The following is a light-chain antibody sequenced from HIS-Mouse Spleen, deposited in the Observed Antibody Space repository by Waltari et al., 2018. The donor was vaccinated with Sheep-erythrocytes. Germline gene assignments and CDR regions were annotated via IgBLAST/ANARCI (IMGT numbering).Light chain of an antibody. Sequence: DIVMTQSPLSLPVTPGEPASISCRSSQSLLHSNGYNYLDWYLQKPGQSPQLLIYLGSNWASGVPDRFSGSGSGTDFTLKISRVEAEDVGVYYCMQALQTPWTFGQGTKVENK. J-gene: IGKJ1*01. CDR1: QSLLHSNGYNY. CDR3: MQALQTPWT. CDR2: LGS. V-gene: IGKV2-28*01.